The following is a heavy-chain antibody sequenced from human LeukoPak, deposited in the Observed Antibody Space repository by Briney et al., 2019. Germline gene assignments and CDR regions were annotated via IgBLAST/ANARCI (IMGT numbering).Heavy chain of an antibody. V-gene: IGHV1-2*02. D-gene: IGHD4-23*01. J-gene: IGHJ4*02. CDR3: VRAYLHGGNPFDY. CDR1: GYTFTAYY. Sequence: ASVKVSCKASGYTFTAYYMHWVRQAPGQGLEWMGWINPNSGGTNFAQKFQGRVTITRDTSISTAYMELSRLTSDDTAIYYCVRAYLHGGNPFDYWGQGTLVTVSS. CDR2: INPNSGGT.